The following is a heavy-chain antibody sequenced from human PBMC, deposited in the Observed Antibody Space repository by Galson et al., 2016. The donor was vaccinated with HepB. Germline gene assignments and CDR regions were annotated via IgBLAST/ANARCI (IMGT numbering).Heavy chain of an antibody. J-gene: IGHJ6*04. V-gene: IGHV1-8*01. D-gene: IGHD2-8*01. CDR1: GYTFTNYN. CDR3: ARDGPHYVLRKYYVMDV. CDR2: VNPNSGDT. Sequence: SVKVSCKASGYTFTNYNINWVRQAPGQGLEWMGWVNPNSGDTGYAQKFQGTVTMTRTTSISTAYMELSSLRSEDTAVYFCARDGPHYVLRKYYVMDVWGKGTTVTVSS.